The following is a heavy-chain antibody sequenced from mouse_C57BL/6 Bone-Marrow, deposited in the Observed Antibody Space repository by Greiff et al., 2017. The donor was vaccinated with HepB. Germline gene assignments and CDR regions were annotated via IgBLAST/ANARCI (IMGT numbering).Heavy chain of an antibody. CDR2: IDPRSGNT. D-gene: IGHD1-1*01. Sequence: VQLQQSGAELARPGASVKLSCKASGYTFTSYGISWVKQRTGQGLEWIGEIDPRSGNTYYNEKFKGKATLTADKSSSTAYMELRSLTSEDSAVYFCARWYYGSSYNYWGQGTTLTVSS. CDR3: ARWYYGSSYNY. CDR1: GYTFTSYG. J-gene: IGHJ2*01. V-gene: IGHV1-81*01.